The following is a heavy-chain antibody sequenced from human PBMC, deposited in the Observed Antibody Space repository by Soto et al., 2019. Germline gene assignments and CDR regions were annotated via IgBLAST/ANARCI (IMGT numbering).Heavy chain of an antibody. J-gene: IGHJ4*02. V-gene: IGHV3-33*01. CDR1: GFTFSSYG. D-gene: IGHD2-2*01. Sequence: GGSLRLSCAASGFTFSSYGMHWVRQAPGKGLEWVAVIWYDGSNKYYADSVKGRFTISRDNSKNTLYLQMNSLRAEDTAVYYCAREGEDCSSTSCYVDYWGQGTLVTVSS. CDR3: AREGEDCSSTSCYVDY. CDR2: IWYDGSNK.